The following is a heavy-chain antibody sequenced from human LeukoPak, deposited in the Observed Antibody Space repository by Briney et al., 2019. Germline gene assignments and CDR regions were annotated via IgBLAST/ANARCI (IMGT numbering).Heavy chain of an antibody. CDR2: IYYGGST. V-gene: IGHV4-59*01. D-gene: IGHD2-2*01. Sequence: SETLSLACTVSCASIFIYYWGWVRQSPGEGLEWIGFIYYGGSTTYNPSLKSRVTISVDTSKNQFSLKLSSVTAADTAVYYCARDKKGTSCYDYWGQGTLVTVSS. CDR1: CASIFIYY. J-gene: IGHJ4*02. CDR3: ARDKKGTSCYDY.